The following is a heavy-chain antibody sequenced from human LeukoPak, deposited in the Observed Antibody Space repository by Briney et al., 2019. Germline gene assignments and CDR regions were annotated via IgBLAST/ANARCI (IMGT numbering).Heavy chain of an antibody. CDR3: ARGSPRWFGELAFDP. CDR1: GFTFSSYA. J-gene: IGHJ5*02. V-gene: IGHV3-30*04. Sequence: PGGSLRLSCAASGFTFSSYAMHWVRQAPGKGLEWVAVISYDGSNKYYADSVKGRFTISRDNSKNTLYLQMNSLRAEDTAVYYCARGSPRWFGELAFDPWGQGTLVTVSS. D-gene: IGHD3-10*01. CDR2: ISYDGSNK.